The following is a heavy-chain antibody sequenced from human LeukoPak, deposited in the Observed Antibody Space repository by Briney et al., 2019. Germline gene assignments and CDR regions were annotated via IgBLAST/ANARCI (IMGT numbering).Heavy chain of an antibody. J-gene: IGHJ6*02. CDR3: AREYTGDYYYYYGMDV. Sequence: ASVKVSCKASGYTFTSYGTSWVRQAPGQGLEWMGWISAYNGNTNYAQKLQGRVTMTTDTSTSTAYMELRSLRSDDTAVYYCAREYTGDYYYYYGMDVWGQGTTVTVSS. V-gene: IGHV1-18*01. D-gene: IGHD3-16*01. CDR1: GYTFTSYG. CDR2: ISAYNGNT.